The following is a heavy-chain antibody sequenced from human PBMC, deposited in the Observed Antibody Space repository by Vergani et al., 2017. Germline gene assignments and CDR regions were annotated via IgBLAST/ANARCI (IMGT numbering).Heavy chain of an antibody. D-gene: IGHD2-15*01. CDR1: GFSVTTSGVG. J-gene: IGHJ4*02. Sequence: QITLKESGPTQVKPTQTLTLTCTFSGFSVTTSGVGLGWIRQPPGKALEWLALIYGNDEKYYSPSLNDRLTITKDTSKNQVVLTMANMDPVDTATYYCAHTNTLIWGQGTLVTVSS. V-gene: IGHV2-5*01. CDR2: IYGNDEK. CDR3: AHTNTLI.